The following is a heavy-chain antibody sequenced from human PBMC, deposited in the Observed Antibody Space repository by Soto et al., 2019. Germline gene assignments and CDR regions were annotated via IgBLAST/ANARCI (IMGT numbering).Heavy chain of an antibody. J-gene: IGHJ4*02. CDR3: AGRHREVPALIGDYFDY. CDR2: VSFDGNRQ. Sequence: QVQLVESGGGVVQPGKSLTLSCAASGFTFSSFAMHWVRQPPGKGLEWVAVVSFDGNRQYFSDSVKGRFTISRDNSKNTVSLHMTSLSDDDSALYYCAGRHREVPALIGDYFDYWGQGTLVTVSS. CDR1: GFTFSSFA. D-gene: IGHD2-2*01. V-gene: IGHV3-30*04.